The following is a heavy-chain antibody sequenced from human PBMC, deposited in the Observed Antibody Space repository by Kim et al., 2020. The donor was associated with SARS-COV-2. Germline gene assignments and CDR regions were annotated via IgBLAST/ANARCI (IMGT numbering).Heavy chain of an antibody. CDR3: ARAGITIFGADLGDFDY. J-gene: IGHJ4*02. V-gene: IGHV3-21*01. Sequence: GGSLRLSCAASGFTFSSYSMNWVRQAPGKGLEWVSSISSSSSYIYYADSVKGRFTISRDNAKNSLYLQMNSLRAEDTAVYYCARAGITIFGADLGDFDYWGQGTLVTVSS. CDR2: ISSSSSYI. CDR1: GFTFSSYS. D-gene: IGHD3-3*01.